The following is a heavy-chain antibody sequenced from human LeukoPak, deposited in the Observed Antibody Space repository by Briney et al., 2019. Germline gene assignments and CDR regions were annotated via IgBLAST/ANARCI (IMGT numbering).Heavy chain of an antibody. D-gene: IGHD2-2*02. V-gene: IGHV3-30*02. Sequence: GGSLRLSCAASGFTFSSHGMHWVRQAPGKGLEWVAFIRYDGSNKYYADSVKGRCTISRDTSKNTLYLQMNSLRAEDTAVYYCAKYGAYCSSTSCYRGYYYYYMDVWGKGTTVTVSS. CDR1: GFTFSSHG. J-gene: IGHJ6*03. CDR3: AKYGAYCSSTSCYRGYYYYYMDV. CDR2: IRYDGSNK.